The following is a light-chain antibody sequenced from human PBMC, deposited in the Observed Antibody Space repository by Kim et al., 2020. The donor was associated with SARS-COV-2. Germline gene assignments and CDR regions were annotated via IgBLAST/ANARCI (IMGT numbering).Light chain of an antibody. CDR1: QSVTSTY. CDR2: GAS. J-gene: IGKJ2*01. Sequence: EIVLTQSPDTLSLSPGERATLSCRASQSVTSTYLAWYQQKPGQAPRLLIYGASSRATGIPDRFSGSGSGTDFTLTISRLEPEDFAVYYCQQYGHSPPYTFGQGTKLEI. CDR3: QQYGHSPPYT. V-gene: IGKV3-20*01.